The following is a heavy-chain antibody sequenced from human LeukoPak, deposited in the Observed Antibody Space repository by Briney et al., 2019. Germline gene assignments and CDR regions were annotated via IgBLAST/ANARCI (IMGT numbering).Heavy chain of an antibody. D-gene: IGHD6-13*01. J-gene: IGHJ4*02. CDR3: ARGGCRPYSSSRPNDY. V-gene: IGHV1-2*02. CDR1: GYTFTGYY. CDR2: INPNSGGT. Sequence: ASVNVSCKASGYTFTGYYMHWVRQAPGQGLEWMGWINPNSGGTDYAQKFQGRVTMTRDTSISTAYMELSRLRSDDTAVYYCARGGCRPYSSSRPNDYWGQGTLVTVSS.